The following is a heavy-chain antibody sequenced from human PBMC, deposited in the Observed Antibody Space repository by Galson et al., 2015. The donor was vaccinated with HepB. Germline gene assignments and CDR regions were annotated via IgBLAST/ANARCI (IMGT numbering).Heavy chain of an antibody. CDR1: GFTFRGYG. Sequence: SLRLSCAASGFTFRGYGMHWVRQAPGKGLEWVAVTSYDGSNKYYADSVKGRFTISRDNSKNTLYLQMNSLRLEDTAVYYCAKEKDRGFRSYFDYWGQGTLVTVSS. V-gene: IGHV3-30*18. CDR3: AKEKDRGFRSYFDY. D-gene: IGHD3-22*01. CDR2: TSYDGSNK. J-gene: IGHJ4*02.